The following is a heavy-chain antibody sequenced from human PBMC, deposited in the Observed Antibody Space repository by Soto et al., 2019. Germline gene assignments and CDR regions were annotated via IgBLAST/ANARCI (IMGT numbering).Heavy chain of an antibody. J-gene: IGHJ3*02. CDR2: ISGSGGST. V-gene: IGHV3-23*01. CDR3: AKDLYDRLGMAFDI. D-gene: IGHD3-22*01. CDR1: GFTFSSYA. Sequence: GWSLRLSCAASGFTFSSYAMSLVRQAPGKGLEWVSAISGSGGSTHYADSVKGRFTISRDNSKNTLYLQMNSLRDEDTAVYYCAKDLYDRLGMAFDIWGQGTMVTVSS.